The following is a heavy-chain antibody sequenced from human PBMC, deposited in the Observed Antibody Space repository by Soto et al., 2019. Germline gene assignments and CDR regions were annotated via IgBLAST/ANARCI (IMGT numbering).Heavy chain of an antibody. V-gene: IGHV3-30*18. CDR2: ISYDGSNK. CDR3: AKDRTNGLVFSHYLAY. J-gene: IGHJ4*02. Sequence: QVQLVESGGGVVQPGRSLRLSCAASGFTFSSYGMHWVRQAPGKGLEWVAVISYDGSNKYYADSVKGRFTISRDNSKNTLYLQMNSLRAEDTAVYYCAKDRTNGLVFSHYLAYWGQGTLVTVSS. D-gene: IGHD3-3*02. CDR1: GFTFSSYG.